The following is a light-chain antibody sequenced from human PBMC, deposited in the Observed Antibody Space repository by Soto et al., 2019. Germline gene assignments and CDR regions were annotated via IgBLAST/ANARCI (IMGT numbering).Light chain of an antibody. V-gene: IGKV1-5*01. J-gene: IGKJ2*01. Sequence: NQLTPSSSNLTASVGDRVNIGFRARERNSYWLAWYQQKPGKAPKLLIYDASSLRSGVPSRFSGSGSGTEFTLTISTLQPDDFATYYCQQYDSYSKTFGQGTQLEIK. CDR2: DAS. CDR3: QQYDSYSKT. CDR1: ERNSYW.